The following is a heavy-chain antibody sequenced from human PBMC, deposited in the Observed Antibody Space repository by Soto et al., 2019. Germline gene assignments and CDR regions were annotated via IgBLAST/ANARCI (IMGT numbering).Heavy chain of an antibody. CDR2: IYCSGST. J-gene: IGHJ4*02. V-gene: IGHV4-61*01. CDR1: GGSVSSGSYY. D-gene: IGHD3-22*01. CDR3: AREARGYYYDSSGYFFDY. Sequence: SETLSLTCTVSGGSVSSGSYYWSWIRQPPGKGLEWIGYIYCSGSTNYNPSLKSRVTISVDTSKNQFSLKLSSVTAADTAVYYCAREARGYYYDSSGYFFDYWGQGTLVTVSS.